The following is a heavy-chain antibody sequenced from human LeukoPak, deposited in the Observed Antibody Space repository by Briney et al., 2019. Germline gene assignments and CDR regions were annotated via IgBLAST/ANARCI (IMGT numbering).Heavy chain of an antibody. CDR3: TRGSDTIFGVARDGFDY. Sequence: GGSLRLSCAASGFTFSSYAMSWFRQAPGKGLEWVGFIRSKPYGGTTEYAASVKARFTISRDDSKNIAYLQMNSLKTGDTAVYYCTRGSDTIFGVARDGFDYWGQGTLVTVSS. J-gene: IGHJ4*02. CDR1: GFTFSSYA. CDR2: IRSKPYGGTT. V-gene: IGHV3-49*03. D-gene: IGHD3-3*01.